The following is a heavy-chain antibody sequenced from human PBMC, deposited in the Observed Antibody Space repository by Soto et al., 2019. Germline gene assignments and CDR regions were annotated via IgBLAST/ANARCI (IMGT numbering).Heavy chain of an antibody. CDR3: ARRTTPQNYYYYMDV. V-gene: IGHV4-34*02. Sequence: QVQLQQWGAGLLKPSQTLSLTCAVSGESLSGNYWSWIRQPPGKGLEWIGEISHSGSTNYSPSLKSRVTISIDASKKQLSLKLNSVTAADTATYFCARRTTPQNYYYYMDVWGKGTPVTVSS. CDR2: ISHSGST. D-gene: IGHD1-1*01. CDR1: GESLSGNY. J-gene: IGHJ6*03.